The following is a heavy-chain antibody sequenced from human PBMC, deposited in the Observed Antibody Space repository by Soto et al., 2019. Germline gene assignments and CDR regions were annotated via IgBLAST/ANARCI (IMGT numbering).Heavy chain of an antibody. J-gene: IGHJ4*02. CDR1: GFTFSSYA. CDR3: AKDVYGSTIYYLDF. CDR2: ISGGGGST. Sequence: GGSLRLSCAASGFTFSSYAMSWVRQAPGKGLEWVSVISGGGGSTYYADSVKGRFTISRDNSQETLYLQMNSLRAEDTAVYYCAKDVYGSTIYYLDFWGQGTLVTVSS. D-gene: IGHD6-13*01. V-gene: IGHV3-23*01.